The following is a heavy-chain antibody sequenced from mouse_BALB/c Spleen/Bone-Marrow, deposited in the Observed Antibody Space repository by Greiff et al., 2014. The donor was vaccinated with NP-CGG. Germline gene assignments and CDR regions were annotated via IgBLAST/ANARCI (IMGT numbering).Heavy chain of an antibody. CDR2: ISSGGSYT. V-gene: IGHV5-9-1*01. CDR3: ARKGYYDYDGRPWFAY. CDR1: GVTFSSYA. J-gene: IGHJ3*01. Sequence: EVMLVESGGGLVKPGGSLKLSCAASGVTFSSYAMSWVRQTPEKRLEWVATISSGGSYTYYPDSVKGRFTISRDNAKNTLYLQMSSLRSEDTAMYYCARKGYYDYDGRPWFAYWGQGTLVTVSA. D-gene: IGHD2-4*01.